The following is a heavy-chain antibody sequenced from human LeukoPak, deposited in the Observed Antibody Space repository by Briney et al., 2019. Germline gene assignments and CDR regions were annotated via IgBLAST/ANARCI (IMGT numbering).Heavy chain of an antibody. Sequence: GASVKVSCKASGYTFTGYYMHWVRQAPGQGLEWMGWINPNSGATNYAQKFQGRVTMTRDTSISTAYMELSRLRSDDTAVYYCARENYDTTNAFDIWGQGTMVTVSS. CDR3: ARENYDTTNAFDI. CDR1: GYTFTGYY. D-gene: IGHD3-22*01. J-gene: IGHJ3*02. CDR2: INPNSGAT. V-gene: IGHV1-2*02.